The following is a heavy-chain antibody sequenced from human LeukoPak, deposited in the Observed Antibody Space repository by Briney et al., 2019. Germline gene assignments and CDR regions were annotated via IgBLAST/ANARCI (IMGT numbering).Heavy chain of an antibody. CDR2: ISSSSSYI. D-gene: IGHD3-10*01. J-gene: IGHJ4*02. V-gene: IGHV3-21*01. CDR1: GFTFSSYS. Sequence: AGGSLRLSCAASGFTFSSYSMNWVRQAPGKGLEWVSSISSSSSYIYYADSVKGRFTISRDNAKNSLYLQMNSLRAEDTAVYYCAREICYYGSGSYPDYWGQGTLVTVSS. CDR3: AREICYYGSGSYPDY.